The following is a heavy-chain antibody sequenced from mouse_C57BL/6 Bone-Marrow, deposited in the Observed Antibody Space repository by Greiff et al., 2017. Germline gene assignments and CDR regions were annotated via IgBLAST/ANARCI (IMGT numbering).Heavy chain of an antibody. CDR3: AGAFITTVVAPSYAMDY. CDR2: IYPRSGNT. D-gene: IGHD1-1*01. CDR1: GYTFTSYG. V-gene: IGHV1-81*01. Sequence: QVQLQQSGAELARPGASVKLSCTASGYTFTSYGISWVKQRTGQGLEWIGEIYPRSGNTYYNETFKGKATLTADKSSSTAYMELRRLTAEDSAVYFWAGAFITTVVAPSYAMDYWGQGTSVTVSS. J-gene: IGHJ4*01.